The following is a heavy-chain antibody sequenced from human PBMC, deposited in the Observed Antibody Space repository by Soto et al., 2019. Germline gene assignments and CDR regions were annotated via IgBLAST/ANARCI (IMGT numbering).Heavy chain of an antibody. D-gene: IGHD3-16*02. V-gene: IGHV3-15*07. CDR2: IKSKTDGGTT. J-gene: IGHJ4*03. CDR1: GFSCSNAW. CDR3: TTDPCITIVIIRFDY. Sequence: GSLRLSCAASGFSCSNAWINWVRQVPGKGLEWVGRIKSKTDGGTTDFAAPVKGRFAISRDDSNNMVYLQMNSLKTEDTAVYFCTTDPCITIVIIRFDYWGHGTLVTVYS.